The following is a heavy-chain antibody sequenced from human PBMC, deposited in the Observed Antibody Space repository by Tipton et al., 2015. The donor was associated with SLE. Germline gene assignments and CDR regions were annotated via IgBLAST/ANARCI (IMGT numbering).Heavy chain of an antibody. CDR1: GGSISSYY. CDR2: INHSGST. Sequence: TLSLTCTVSGGSISSYYWSWIRQPPGKGLEWIGEINHSGSTNYNPSLKSRVTISVDTSKNQFSLKLSSVTAADTAVYYCARKRNGMVIWGQGTMVTVSS. V-gene: IGHV4-34*01. D-gene: IGHD2-8*01. CDR3: ARKRNGMVI. J-gene: IGHJ3*02.